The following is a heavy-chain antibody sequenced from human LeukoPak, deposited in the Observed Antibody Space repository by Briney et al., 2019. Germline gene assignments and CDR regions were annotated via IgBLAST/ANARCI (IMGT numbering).Heavy chain of an antibody. J-gene: IGHJ3*02. Sequence: ASVKVSCKASGYTFTGYYMHWVRQAPGQGLEWMGWINPNSGGTNYAQKFQGGVTMTRDTSFSTAYMELSTLRSDDTAVYYCAKTVPYCSGTSCYHIDAFDIWGQGTMLTVSS. D-gene: IGHD2-15*01. CDR3: AKTVPYCSGTSCYHIDAFDI. CDR2: INPNSGGT. CDR1: GYTFTGYY. V-gene: IGHV1-2*02.